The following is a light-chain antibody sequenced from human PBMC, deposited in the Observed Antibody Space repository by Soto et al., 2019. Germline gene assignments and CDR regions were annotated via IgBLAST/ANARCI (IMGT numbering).Light chain of an antibody. CDR1: SSDIGIYNY. Sequence: QSALTQPASVSGSPGQSITISCTGTSSDIGIYNYVSWYQQHPGKAPKLMIFEVSNRPSGVSTLFSGSKSGNTASLTISGLQADDEADYYGSSYSTSIPVRLFGGGTKLTVL. CDR2: EVS. CDR3: SSYSTSIPVRL. V-gene: IGLV2-14*01. J-gene: IGLJ3*02.